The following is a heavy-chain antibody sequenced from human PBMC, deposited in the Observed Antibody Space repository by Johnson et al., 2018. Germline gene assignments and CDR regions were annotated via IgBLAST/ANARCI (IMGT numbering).Heavy chain of an antibody. V-gene: IGHV3-30*03. CDR3: ARELLWFGGETDYYYMDV. J-gene: IGHJ6*03. D-gene: IGHD3-10*01. Sequence: QVQLVQSGGGVVQXGRSLRLXCAASGFTFSSYGMHWVRQAPGKGLEWVAVISYDGSNKYYADSVKGRFTISRDNSKNTLYLQMNSLRAEDTAVYYCARELLWFGGETDYYYMDVWGKGTTVTVSS. CDR2: ISYDGSNK. CDR1: GFTFSSYG.